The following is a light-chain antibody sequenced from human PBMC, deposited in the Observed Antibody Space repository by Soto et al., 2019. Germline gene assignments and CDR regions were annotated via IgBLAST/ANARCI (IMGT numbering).Light chain of an antibody. CDR1: QSISSS. Sequence: EIVRTQSPATLSVSPGESATLSCRASQSISSSKLAWYKQNPGQAPRLLMYGASNRATGIPARFSGSGFGTEFTLTIRSLKSEDFAVYYCQQYKNWPLFGQGTRLEIK. V-gene: IGKV3-15*01. CDR3: QQYKNWPL. J-gene: IGKJ5*01. CDR2: GAS.